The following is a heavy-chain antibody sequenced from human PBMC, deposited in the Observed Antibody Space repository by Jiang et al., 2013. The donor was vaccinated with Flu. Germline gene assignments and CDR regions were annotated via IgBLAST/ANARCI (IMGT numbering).Heavy chain of an antibody. CDR1: GGSISSYY. D-gene: IGHD4-11*01. V-gene: IGHV4-59*01. CDR2: IYYSGST. CDR3: ASDLQYLYAFDI. J-gene: IGHJ3*02. Sequence: LLKPSETLSLTCTVSGGSISSYYWSWIRQPPGKGLEWIGYIYYSGSTNYNPSLKSRVTISVDTSKNQFSLKLSSVTAADTAVYYCASDLQYLYAFDIWGQGTMVTVSS.